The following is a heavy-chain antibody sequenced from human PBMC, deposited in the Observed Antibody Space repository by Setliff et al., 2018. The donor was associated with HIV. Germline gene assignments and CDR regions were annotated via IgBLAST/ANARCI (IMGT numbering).Heavy chain of an antibody. CDR2: ISSNGGNT. CDR1: GFTFSSYA. V-gene: IGHV3-64*01. D-gene: IGHD1-26*01. Sequence: PGGSLRLSCAASGFTFSSYAMHWVRQAPGKGLEYVSSISSNGGNTYYASSLKGRFTISRDNSKNTLYLQMGSLRAEDTAVYYCARESESYEGPFLYYYYMDVWGKGTTVTVSS. CDR3: ARESESYEGPFLYYYYMDV. J-gene: IGHJ6*03.